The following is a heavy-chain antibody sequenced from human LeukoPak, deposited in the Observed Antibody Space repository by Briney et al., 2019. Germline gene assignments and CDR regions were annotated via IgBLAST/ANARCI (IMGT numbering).Heavy chain of an antibody. J-gene: IGHJ6*03. CDR2: ISGSGGST. CDR3: ARDSKIFGAGTYYYYMDV. D-gene: IGHD3-3*01. Sequence: PGGSLRLSCAASGFTFSSYAMSWVRQAPGKGLEWVSAISGSGGSTYNADPVKGRFTISRDNSKNTLYLQMNSLRAEDTAVYYCARDSKIFGAGTYYYYMDVWGKGTTVTVSS. V-gene: IGHV3-23*01. CDR1: GFTFSSYA.